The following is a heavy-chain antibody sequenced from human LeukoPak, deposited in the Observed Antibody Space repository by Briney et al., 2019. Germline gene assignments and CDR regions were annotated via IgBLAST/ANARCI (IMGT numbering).Heavy chain of an antibody. Sequence: ASVKVSCKASGYTFTSYGISWVRQAPGQRLEWMGWINAGNGNTKYSQKFQGRVTITRDTSASTAYMELSSLRSEDTAVYYCARGLPSLLSYFDYWGQGTLVTVSS. CDR3: ARGLPSLLSYFDY. V-gene: IGHV1-3*01. J-gene: IGHJ4*02. D-gene: IGHD1-26*01. CDR1: GYTFTSYG. CDR2: INAGNGNT.